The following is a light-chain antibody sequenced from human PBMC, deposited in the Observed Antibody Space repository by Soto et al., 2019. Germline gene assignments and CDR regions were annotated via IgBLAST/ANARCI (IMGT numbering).Light chain of an antibody. CDR2: ASS. CDR1: QDIYIY. J-gene: IGKJ4*01. V-gene: IGKV1-9*01. Sequence: DIQLTQSPSFLSASVGDRVSITCRASQDIYIYLAWYQQKPGKAPKLLIYASSTLQSGVPSRFSGGGSGTDFILTISSLQPEDFATYYCQQLNSYPLTFGAGTKVEIK. CDR3: QQLNSYPLT.